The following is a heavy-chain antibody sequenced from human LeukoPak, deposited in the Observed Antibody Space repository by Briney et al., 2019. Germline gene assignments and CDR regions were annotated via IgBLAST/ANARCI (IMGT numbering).Heavy chain of an antibody. CDR2: ISSSSSYI. J-gene: IGHJ3*02. CDR1: GFTFSSYS. CDR3: ARGGFPGDAFDI. Sequence: GGSLRLSCAASGFTFSSYSMNWVRQAPGKGLEWVSSISSSSSYIYYADSVKGRFTISRDNAKNSLYLQMNSLRAEDTAVYYCARGGFPGDAFDIWGQGTMVTVSS. V-gene: IGHV3-21*01.